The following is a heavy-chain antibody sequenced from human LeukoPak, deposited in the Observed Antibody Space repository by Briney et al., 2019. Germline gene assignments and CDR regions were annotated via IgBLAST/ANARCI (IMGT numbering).Heavy chain of an antibody. CDR1: GNSISSGDNY. V-gene: IGHV4-61*02. CDR2: IYTSGST. J-gene: IGHJ4*02. Sequence: SETLSLTCTVSGNSISSGDNYWSWIRQPAGKGLEWIGRIYTSGSTNYNPSLKSRVTISGDTSKNQFSLRLSSVTAADTAVYYCARASYSYDINGWVXFDXWGXXXLVTVSS. D-gene: IGHD3-22*01. CDR3: ARASYSYDINGWVXFDX.